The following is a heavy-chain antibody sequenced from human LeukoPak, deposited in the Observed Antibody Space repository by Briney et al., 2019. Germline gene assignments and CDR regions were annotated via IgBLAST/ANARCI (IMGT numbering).Heavy chain of an antibody. V-gene: IGHV3-30-3*01. J-gene: IGHJ4*02. CDR1: GFTFSSYA. D-gene: IGHD3-9*01. CDR2: ISYDGSNK. Sequence: GGSLRLSCAASGFTFSSYAMHWVRQAPGKGLEWVAVISYDGSNKYYADSVKGRFTISRDNSMNTLYLQMNSLRAEDTAVYYCARDKGYFDWLLLVYWGQGTLVTVSS. CDR3: ARDKGYFDWLLLVY.